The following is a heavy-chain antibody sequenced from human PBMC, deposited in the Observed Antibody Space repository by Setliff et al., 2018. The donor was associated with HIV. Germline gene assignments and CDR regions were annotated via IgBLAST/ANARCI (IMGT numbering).Heavy chain of an antibody. CDR2: ISSSSSYI. D-gene: IGHD3-22*01. J-gene: IGHJ4*02. V-gene: IGHV3-21*01. Sequence: GESLTISCAASGFTFSSYSMNWVRQAPGKGLEWVSSISSSSSYIYYADSVKGRFTISRDNAKNSLYLQMNSLRAEDTAVYYCARPPYYDSSGDWGQGTLVTVSS. CDR1: GFTFSSYS. CDR3: ARPPYYDSSGD.